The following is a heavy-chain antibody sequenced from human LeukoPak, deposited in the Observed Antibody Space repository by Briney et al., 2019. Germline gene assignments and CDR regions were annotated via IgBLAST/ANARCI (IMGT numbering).Heavy chain of an antibody. V-gene: IGHV1-2*02. Sequence: ASVKVSCKASGGTFSSYEISWVRQAPGQGLEWMGWINPNSGGTNYAQKFQGRVTMTRDTSISTAYMELSRLRSDDTAVYYCARTIRTYYYDSSGYYYFDYWGQGTLVTVSS. D-gene: IGHD3-22*01. CDR2: INPNSGGT. CDR1: GGTFSSYE. CDR3: ARTIRTYYYDSSGYYYFDY. J-gene: IGHJ4*02.